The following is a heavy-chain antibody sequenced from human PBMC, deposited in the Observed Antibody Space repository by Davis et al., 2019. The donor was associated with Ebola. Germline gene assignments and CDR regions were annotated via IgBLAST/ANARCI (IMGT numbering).Heavy chain of an antibody. CDR1: GYIFTSYA. V-gene: IGHV1-3*01. J-gene: IGHJ4*02. CDR2: INGGNGDT. D-gene: IGHD5-18*01. CDR3: ARDFWGDIAMVLDY. Sequence: AASVKVSCKASGYIFTSYAMHWVRQAPGQRLEWMGWINGGNGDTKYSQKFRDRVTITRDTPASTAYMELSSLRSEDTAVYYCARDFWGDIAMVLDYWGQGTLVTVSS.